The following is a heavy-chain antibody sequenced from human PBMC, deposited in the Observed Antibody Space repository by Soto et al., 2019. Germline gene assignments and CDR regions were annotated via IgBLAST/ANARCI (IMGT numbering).Heavy chain of an antibody. CDR1: GFTFSSYG. D-gene: IGHD1-26*01. Sequence: QVQLVESGGGVVQPGRSLRLSCAASGFTFSSYGMHWVRQAPGKGLEWVAVISYDGSNKYYADSVKGRFTISRDNSKNTLYLQMNSLRAEDTAVYYCASSSSGSWFDPCCQGTLVTVSS. V-gene: IGHV3-30*03. CDR3: ASSSSGSWFDP. J-gene: IGHJ5*02. CDR2: ISYDGSNK.